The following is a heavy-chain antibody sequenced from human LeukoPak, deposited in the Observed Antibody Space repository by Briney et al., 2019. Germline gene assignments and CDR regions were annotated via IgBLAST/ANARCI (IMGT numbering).Heavy chain of an antibody. D-gene: IGHD3-3*01. CDR3: ARGHPVQRFLEWHLKVPFYMDV. CDR2: ISYDGSNK. J-gene: IGHJ6*03. V-gene: IGHV3-30*04. Sequence: GGSLRLSCAASGLTFSSYAMHWVRQAPGKGLEWVAVISYDGSNKYYADSVKGRFTISRDNSKNTLYLQMNSLRAEDTAVYYCARGHPVQRFLEWHLKVPFYMDVWGKGTTVTVSS. CDR1: GLTFSSYA.